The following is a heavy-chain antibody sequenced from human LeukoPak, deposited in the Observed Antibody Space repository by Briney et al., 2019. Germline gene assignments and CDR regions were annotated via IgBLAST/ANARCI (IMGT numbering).Heavy chain of an antibody. Sequence: SETLSLTWAVYGGSFSGYYWSWIRQPPGKGLEWIGEINHSGSTNYNPSLKSRVTISVDTSKNQFSLKLSSVTAADTAVYYCARPTGYSSGWYIVGAFDIWGQGTMVTVSS. CDR1: GGSFSGYY. CDR3: ARPTGYSSGWYIVGAFDI. V-gene: IGHV4-34*01. CDR2: INHSGST. J-gene: IGHJ3*02. D-gene: IGHD6-19*01.